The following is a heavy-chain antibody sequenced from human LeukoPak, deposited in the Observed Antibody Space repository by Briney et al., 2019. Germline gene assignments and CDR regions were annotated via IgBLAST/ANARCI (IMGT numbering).Heavy chain of an antibody. CDR1: GFIFSDHY. J-gene: IGHJ3*02. CDR3: ASPVGATTVRAFDI. Sequence: GGSLRLSCAASGFIFSDHYMDWVRQAPGKGLEWVGRTRNEANIYTTKYAASVKGRFTISRDDSKNSLYLQMSSLKTEDTAVYYCASPVGATTVRAFDIWGQGTMVTVSS. D-gene: IGHD1-26*01. V-gene: IGHV3-72*01. CDR2: TRNEANIYTT.